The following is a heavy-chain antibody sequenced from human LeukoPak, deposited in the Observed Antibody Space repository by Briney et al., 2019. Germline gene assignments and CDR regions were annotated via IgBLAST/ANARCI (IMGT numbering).Heavy chain of an antibody. CDR3: ARSLYCSRTSCYPFDY. V-gene: IGHV1-2*02. J-gene: IGHJ4*02. CDR2: INPNSGGT. CDR1: GYTFTAYH. D-gene: IGHD2-2*01. Sequence: ASVKVSCRASGYTFTAYHMHWVRQAPGQGLEWMGWINPNSGGTDYAQNFQGRVTMTTDTSITTAYMELNRLTSDDTAVYYCARSLYCSRTSCYPFDYWGQGTLVTISS.